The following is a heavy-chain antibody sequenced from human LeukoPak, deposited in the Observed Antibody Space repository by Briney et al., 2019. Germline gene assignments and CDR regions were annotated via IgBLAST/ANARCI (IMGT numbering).Heavy chain of an antibody. J-gene: IGHJ3*02. Sequence: GESLKISCKGSGYSFTSYWIGWVRQMPGKGLEWMGIIYPGDSDTRYSLSFQGQVTISADKSISTAYLQWSSLKASDTAMYYCARDLGYCSGGSCQIDAFDIWGQGTMVTVSS. CDR1: GYSFTSYW. CDR3: ARDLGYCSGGSCQIDAFDI. V-gene: IGHV5-51*01. CDR2: IYPGDSDT. D-gene: IGHD2-15*01.